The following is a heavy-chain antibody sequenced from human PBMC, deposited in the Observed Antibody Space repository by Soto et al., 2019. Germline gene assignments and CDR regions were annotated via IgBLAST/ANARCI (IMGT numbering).Heavy chain of an antibody. J-gene: IGHJ4*02. CDR2: ISAYNGNT. CDR3: ARVNSIVGATKNFDY. Sequence: SVKVSCKSSGYTFTSYGISWVRQAPGQGLEWMGWISAYNGNTNYAQKLQGRVTMTTDTSTSTAYMELRSLRSDDTAVYYCARVNSIVGATKNFDYWGQGTLVTV. D-gene: IGHD1-26*01. V-gene: IGHV1-18*04. CDR1: GYTFTSYG.